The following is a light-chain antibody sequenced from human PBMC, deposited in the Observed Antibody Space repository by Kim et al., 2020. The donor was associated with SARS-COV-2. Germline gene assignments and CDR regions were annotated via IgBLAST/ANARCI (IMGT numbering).Light chain of an antibody. J-gene: IGLJ2*01. CDR2: EVN. Sequence: GQSLAIACTGTSSDVGGYNYVSWYQQHLGKAPKLMIYEVNKRPSGVPDRFSGSKSGNTASLTVSGLQAEDEADYYCSSYAGTNSLLFGGGTQLTVL. CDR3: SSYAGTNSLL. CDR1: SSDVGGYNY. V-gene: IGLV2-8*01.